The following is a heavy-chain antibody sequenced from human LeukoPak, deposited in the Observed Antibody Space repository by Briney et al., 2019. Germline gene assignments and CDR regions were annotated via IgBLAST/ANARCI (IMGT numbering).Heavy chain of an antibody. V-gene: IGHV3-23*01. J-gene: IGHJ4*02. Sequence: GGSLRLSCAASGFTFSSCAMSWVRQAPGKGLEWVSAISGSGGSTYYADSVKGRFTISRDNSKNTLYLQMNSLRAEDTAVYYCAKEDRDYDFWSGYYISDYFDYWGQGTLVTVSS. CDR2: ISGSGGST. CDR3: AKEDRDYDFWSGYYISDYFDY. D-gene: IGHD3-3*01. CDR1: GFTFSSCA.